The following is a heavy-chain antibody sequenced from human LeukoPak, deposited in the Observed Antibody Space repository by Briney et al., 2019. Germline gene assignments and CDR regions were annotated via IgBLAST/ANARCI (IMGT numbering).Heavy chain of an antibody. CDR1: GYTFTSYD. Sequence: ASVKVSCKASGYTFTSYDINWVRQATGQGLEWMGWMNPNSGNTGYAQKFQGRVTMTRNTPISTAYMELSSLRSEDTAVYYCARSMRIVGATTVGYWGQGTLVTVSS. D-gene: IGHD1-26*01. J-gene: IGHJ4*02. V-gene: IGHV1-8*01. CDR3: ARSMRIVGATTVGY. CDR2: MNPNSGNT.